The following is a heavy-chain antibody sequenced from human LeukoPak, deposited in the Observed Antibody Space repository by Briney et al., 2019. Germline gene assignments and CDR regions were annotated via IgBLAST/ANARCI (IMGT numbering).Heavy chain of an antibody. J-gene: IGHJ4*02. D-gene: IGHD3-22*01. CDR2: ISGSGGST. CDR3: AKAILYYNDISGYYDFDY. Sequence: GGSLRLSCAASGFTFSSFAMSWVRQAPGKGLEWVSGISGSGGSTYYADSVKGWFTISRDNSKKTLFLQMNSLRAEDTAVYFCAKAILYYNDISGYYDFDYWGQGTLVTVSS. CDR1: GFTFSSFA. V-gene: IGHV3-23*01.